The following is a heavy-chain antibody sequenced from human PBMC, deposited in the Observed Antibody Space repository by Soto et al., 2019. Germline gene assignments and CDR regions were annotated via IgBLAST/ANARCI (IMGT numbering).Heavy chain of an antibody. D-gene: IGHD6-19*01. Sequence: QVQLVQSGAAVKKPGSSVKVSCKASGGTFSSYAISWVRQAPGQGLEWMGGIIPIFGTANYAQKFQGRVTITADESTSTASLELSSLRSEDTAVYYWALSGGRSGWSPQEGYFDYWGQGTLVTVSS. CDR2: IIPIFGTA. CDR3: ALSGGRSGWSPQEGYFDY. J-gene: IGHJ4*02. V-gene: IGHV1-69*01. CDR1: GGTFSSYA.